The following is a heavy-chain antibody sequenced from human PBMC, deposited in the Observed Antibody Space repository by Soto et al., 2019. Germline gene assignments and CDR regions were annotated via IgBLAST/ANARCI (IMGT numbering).Heavy chain of an antibody. CDR1: GDSFSNYY. D-gene: IGHD3-10*01. CDR2: IYPTGST. V-gene: IGHV4-4*07. J-gene: IGHJ5*02. CDR3: ATGRAEVGPGARDT. Sequence: QVQLQESGPGLVKPSETLSLSCTVSGDSFSNYYCNWVRKSAGKGLEWICRIYPTGSTTYNPSLKRRVTLVGGKAKDQFPLEATFMARGDTGVYYRATGRAEVGPGARDTWGQGIPVNVPP.